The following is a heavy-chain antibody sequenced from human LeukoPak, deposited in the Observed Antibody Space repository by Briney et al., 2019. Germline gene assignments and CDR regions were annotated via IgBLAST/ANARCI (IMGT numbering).Heavy chain of an antibody. V-gene: IGHV3-21*01. CDR3: ARSARLMKGVVEVTALDD. CDR2: ISSSSSYI. CDR1: GGTFSSYS. Sequence: SCKASGGTFSSYSMNWVRQAPGKGLEWVSSISSSSSYIYYADSVKGRFTISRDNAKNSLYLQMNSLRAEDTAVYYCARSARLMKGVVEVTALDDWGQGTLVTVSS. D-gene: IGHD3-3*01. J-gene: IGHJ4*02.